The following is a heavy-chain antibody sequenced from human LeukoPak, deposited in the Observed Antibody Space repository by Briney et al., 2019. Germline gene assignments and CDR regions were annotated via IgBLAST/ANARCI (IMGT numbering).Heavy chain of an antibody. CDR2: IKNDGSER. J-gene: IGHJ4*02. V-gene: IGHV3-7*01. Sequence: PGGSLRLSCAASGFVFRNYFMSWVRQAPGKGLEWVASIKNDGSERYYVDSVRGRYTISRDNTKNSLFLQMNSLRAEDTAVYYCAREYGSGSYLAGDYWGQGTLVTVSS. CDR3: AREYGSGSYLAGDY. CDR1: GFVFRNYF. D-gene: IGHD3-10*01.